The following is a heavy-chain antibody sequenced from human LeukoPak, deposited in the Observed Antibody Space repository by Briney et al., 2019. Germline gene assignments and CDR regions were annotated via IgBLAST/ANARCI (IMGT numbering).Heavy chain of an antibody. Sequence: SVKVSCKASGGTFSSYGISWVRQAPGQGLEWMGGIIPIFGTANYAQKFQGRVTITTDESTSTAYMELSSLRSEDTAVYYCNYYDSSGYDPVDYWGQGTLVTVSS. J-gene: IGHJ4*02. CDR2: IIPIFGTA. CDR1: GGTFSSYG. CDR3: NYYDSSGYDPVDY. D-gene: IGHD3-22*01. V-gene: IGHV1-69*05.